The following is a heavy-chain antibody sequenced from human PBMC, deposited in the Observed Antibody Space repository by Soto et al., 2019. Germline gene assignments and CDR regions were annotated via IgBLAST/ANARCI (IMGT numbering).Heavy chain of an antibody. CDR1: GFTFSSYW. Sequence: GGSLRLSCAASGFTFSSYWMSWVRQAPGKGLEWVANIKQDGSEKYYVDSVKGRFTISRDNAKNSLYLQMNSLRAEDTAVYYCARDRGEYDFWSGYYAGYYYYYMDVWGKGTTVTVSS. D-gene: IGHD3-3*01. CDR3: ARDRGEYDFWSGYYAGYYYYYMDV. J-gene: IGHJ6*03. CDR2: IKQDGSEK. V-gene: IGHV3-7*01.